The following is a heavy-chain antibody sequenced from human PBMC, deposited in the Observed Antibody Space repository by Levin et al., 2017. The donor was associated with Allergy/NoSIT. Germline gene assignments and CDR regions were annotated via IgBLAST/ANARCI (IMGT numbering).Heavy chain of an antibody. CDR2: IIPILGTE. J-gene: IGHJ4*02. Sequence: ASVKVSCKASGGTFRTNAISWVRQAPGQGLEWMGGIIPILGTENYAQNFQDRVTITADESSNTAYMELSSLRFDDTAVYYCARGKAYSSGWYDYWGQGTLVIVSS. D-gene: IGHD6-19*01. CDR1: GGTFRTNA. V-gene: IGHV1-69*13. CDR3: ARGKAYSSGWYDY.